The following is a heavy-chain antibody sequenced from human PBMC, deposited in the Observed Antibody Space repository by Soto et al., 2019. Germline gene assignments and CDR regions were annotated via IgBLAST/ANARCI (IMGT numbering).Heavy chain of an antibody. CDR2: IYYSGST. V-gene: IGHV4-31*03. CDR3: ARENRAVFGVVTHGFDY. J-gene: IGHJ4*02. CDR1: GGSISSGGYY. Sequence: SETLSLTCTVSGGSISSGGYYWSWIRQHPGKGLEWIGYIYYSGSTYYNPSLKSRVTISVGTSKNQFSLKLSSVTAADTAVYYCARENRAVFGVVTHGFDYWGQGTLVTVSS. D-gene: IGHD3-3*01.